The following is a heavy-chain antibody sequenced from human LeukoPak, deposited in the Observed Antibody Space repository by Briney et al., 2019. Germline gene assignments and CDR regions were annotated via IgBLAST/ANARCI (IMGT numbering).Heavy chain of an antibody. CDR3: ARVSTTSSGYSSGWTFDY. CDR1: GGTFSSYA. Sequence: ASVKVSCKASGGTFSSYAISWVRQAPGQGVEWMGGIIPIFGTANYAQKFQGRVTITTNESTSTAYMELSSLRSEDTAVYYCARVSTTSSGYSSGWTFDYWGQGTLVTVSS. D-gene: IGHD6-19*01. J-gene: IGHJ4*02. V-gene: IGHV1-69*05. CDR2: IIPIFGTA.